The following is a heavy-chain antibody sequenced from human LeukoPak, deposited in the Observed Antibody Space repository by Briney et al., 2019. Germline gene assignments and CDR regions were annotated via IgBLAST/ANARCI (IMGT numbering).Heavy chain of an antibody. Sequence: PGGSLRLSCAASGFTFTSYAMSWVRQAPGKGLEWVSGIRGSGGSTYYADSVKGRFTISTDSSKNTLYLQMNSLRAEDTAVYYCAKDQSVGPTRGRYYYGMDVWGQGTTVTVSS. J-gene: IGHJ6*02. CDR1: GFTFTSYA. CDR2: IRGSGGST. D-gene: IGHD1-26*01. V-gene: IGHV3-23*01. CDR3: AKDQSVGPTRGRYYYGMDV.